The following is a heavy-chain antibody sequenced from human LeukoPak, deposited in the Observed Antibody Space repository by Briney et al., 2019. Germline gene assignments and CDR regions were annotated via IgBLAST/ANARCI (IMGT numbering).Heavy chain of an antibody. CDR2: LSTDNGDT. D-gene: IGHD3-16*01. CDR3: ARHGGIGPKRDYFDY. Sequence: ASVKVSCKASAYTFTRYGISWVRQAPGQGLEWMGWLSTDNGDTNYAQKFQGRVTMTTDTSTTTAHMELRSLASDDTAIYYCARHGGIGPKRDYFDYWGPGTLVTVSS. CDR1: AYTFTRYG. V-gene: IGHV1-18*01. J-gene: IGHJ4*02.